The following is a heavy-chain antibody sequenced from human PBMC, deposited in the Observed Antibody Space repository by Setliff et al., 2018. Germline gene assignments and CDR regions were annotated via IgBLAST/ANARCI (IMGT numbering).Heavy chain of an antibody. D-gene: IGHD5-18*01. Sequence: SVKVSCKAAGGTFSSYGINWVRQAPGQGLEWMGGIIPIFGTPNYAQKFQGRVTITADKSTSTAYMELSSLRSEDTAVYYCARHSYSYGYNLKYYFDYWGQGTLVTVSS. V-gene: IGHV1-69*06. CDR1: GGTFSSYG. CDR2: IIPIFGTP. CDR3: ARHSYSYGYNLKYYFDY. J-gene: IGHJ4*02.